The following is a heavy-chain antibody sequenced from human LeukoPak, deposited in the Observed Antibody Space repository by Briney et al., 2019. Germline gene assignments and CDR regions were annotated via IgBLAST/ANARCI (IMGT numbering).Heavy chain of an antibody. D-gene: IGHD6-19*01. CDR2: MYISGET. CDR1: GGSISTYY. Sequence: SETLSLTCTVSGGSISTYYWSWIRQPAGKGLEWIGRMYISGETNYNPSLKSRVTVSLDTSKNHFSLKLNSVTAADTAVYLCASGIQGAGNNYWGQGILVTVSS. V-gene: IGHV4-4*07. J-gene: IGHJ4*02. CDR3: ASGIQGAGNNY.